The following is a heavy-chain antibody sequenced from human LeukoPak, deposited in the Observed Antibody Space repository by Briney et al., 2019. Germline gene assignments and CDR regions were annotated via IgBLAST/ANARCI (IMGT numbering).Heavy chain of an antibody. J-gene: IGHJ4*02. Sequence: PGGSLRLSCAASGFTLSSFEMNWVRQAPGKGLEWVSYISSSGSSIYYGDSVKGRFTISRDNAKNTLYLQMNSLRAEDTAVYYCARDYNGRGYSPYFGYWGQGTLVTVAS. D-gene: IGHD3-22*01. CDR3: ARDYNGRGYSPYFGY. V-gene: IGHV3-48*03. CDR1: GFTLSSFE. CDR2: ISSSGSSI.